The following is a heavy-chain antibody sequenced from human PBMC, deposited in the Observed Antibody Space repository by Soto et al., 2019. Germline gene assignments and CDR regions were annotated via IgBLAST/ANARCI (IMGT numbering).Heavy chain of an antibody. CDR1: GGSIRSGGYY. J-gene: IGHJ5*02. CDR3: ARGQRFSDWFDP. Sequence: PXATLTLTCTVAGGSIRSGGYYWSWIRQHPGKGLEWIGRIYSSGSTNYNPSLKSRVTISLDTSMNYFSLRLSSVTAADTAVYYCARGQRFSDWFDPWAQGTLVTVSS. CDR2: IYSSGST. D-gene: IGHD3-3*01. V-gene: IGHV4-61*03.